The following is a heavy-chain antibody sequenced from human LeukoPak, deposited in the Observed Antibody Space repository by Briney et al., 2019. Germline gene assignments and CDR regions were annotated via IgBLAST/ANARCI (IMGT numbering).Heavy chain of an antibody. Sequence: PGGSLRLSCAASGFTFNSYGMHWVRQAPGKGLEWVAVISHDGSLNYYADSVTGRFTISRDNPRNMLYLQMNSLRADDTAVYYCVKEGTPYVSSYFDYWGQGALVTVSS. V-gene: IGHV3-30*18. CDR2: ISHDGSLN. CDR1: GFTFNSYG. D-gene: IGHD6-6*01. CDR3: VKEGTPYVSSYFDY. J-gene: IGHJ4*02.